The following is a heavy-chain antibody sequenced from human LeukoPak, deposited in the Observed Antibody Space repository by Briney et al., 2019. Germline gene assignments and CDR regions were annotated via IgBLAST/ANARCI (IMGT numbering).Heavy chain of an antibody. CDR1: GYSISSGYY. V-gene: IGHV4-38-2*01. J-gene: IGHJ5*02. D-gene: IGHD5/OR15-5a*01. CDR2: IYHSGST. CDR3: SISVPFDP. Sequence: SETLSLTCAVSGYSISSGYYWGWIRQPPGKGLEWIGSIYHSGSTYYNPSLKSRVTISVDTSKNQFSLKLSSVTAADTAVYYCSISVPFDPWGQGTLVTVSS.